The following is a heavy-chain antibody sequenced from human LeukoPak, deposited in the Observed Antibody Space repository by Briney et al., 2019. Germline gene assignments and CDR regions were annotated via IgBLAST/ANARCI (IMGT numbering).Heavy chain of an antibody. Sequence: ASVKVSCKASGYTFTSYGISWVRQAPGQGLEWMGWINPDSGGTNYAQKFQGRVTMTRDTPISTAYMELSRLRSDDTAVYNCARGGYYDSSGYYADYWGQGTLVTVSS. D-gene: IGHD3-22*01. J-gene: IGHJ4*02. CDR3: ARGGYYDSSGYYADY. CDR2: INPDSGGT. CDR1: GYTFTSYG. V-gene: IGHV1-2*02.